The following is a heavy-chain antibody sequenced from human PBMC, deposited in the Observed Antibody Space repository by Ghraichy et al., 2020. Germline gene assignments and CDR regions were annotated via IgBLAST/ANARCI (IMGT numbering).Heavy chain of an antibody. J-gene: IGHJ6*03. CDR1: GFSLSTSGVG. D-gene: IGHD3-3*01. Sequence: SGPTLVKPTQTLTLTCTFSGFSLSTSGVGVGWIRQPPGKALEWLALIYWDDDERYSPSLKSRLTITKDSSKNQVVLKLTNMDPVDTATYYCAHFPAKTIFGVATHSGYMDVWGKGTTVTVSS. V-gene: IGHV2-5*02. CDR3: AHFPAKTIFGVATHSGYMDV. CDR2: IYWDDDE.